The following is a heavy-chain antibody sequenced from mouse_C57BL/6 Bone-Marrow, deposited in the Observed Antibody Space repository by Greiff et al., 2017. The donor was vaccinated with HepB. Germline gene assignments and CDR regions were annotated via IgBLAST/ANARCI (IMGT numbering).Heavy chain of an antibody. J-gene: IGHJ2*01. CDR2: IDPSDSYT. CDR1: GYTFTSYW. Sequence: VKLQQPGAELVRPGTSVKLSCKASGYTFTSYWMHWVKQRPGQGLEWIGVIDPSDSYTNYNQKFKGKATLTVDTSSSTAYMQLSSLTSEDSAVYYCARGDSLFDYWGQGTTLTVSS. CDR3: ARGDSLFDY. V-gene: IGHV1-59*01.